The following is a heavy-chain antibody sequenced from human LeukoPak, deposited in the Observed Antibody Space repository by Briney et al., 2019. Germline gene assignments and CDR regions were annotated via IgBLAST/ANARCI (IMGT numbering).Heavy chain of an antibody. D-gene: IGHD3-9*01. CDR3: TKDRKPDGYYNFDS. CDR1: GFSFSTYA. Sequence: GGSLRLSCAASGFSFSTYAMNWVRQAQGQGLEWVSVVIGNNARTHYADSVKGRFTVSKDNSKNTLYLQMNSLRVEDTAVYYCTKDRKPDGYYNFDSWSQGTLVIVSS. J-gene: IGHJ4*02. CDR2: VIGNNART. V-gene: IGHV3-23*01.